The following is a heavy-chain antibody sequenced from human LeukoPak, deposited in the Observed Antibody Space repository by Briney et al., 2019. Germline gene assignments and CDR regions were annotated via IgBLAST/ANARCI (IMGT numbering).Heavy chain of an antibody. V-gene: IGHV3-48*03. Sequence: PGGSLRLSCAASGFTFSSYAMSWVRQAPGKGLEWVSYISSSGSTIYYADSVKGRFTISRDNAKNSLYLQMNSLRAEDTAVYYCASTXRVPYCXGGSCXXXFXYXXQGXXXTV. CDR2: ISSSGSTI. CDR3: ASTXRVPYCXGGSCXXXFXY. J-gene: IGHJ4*02. D-gene: IGHD2-15*01. CDR1: GFTFSSYA.